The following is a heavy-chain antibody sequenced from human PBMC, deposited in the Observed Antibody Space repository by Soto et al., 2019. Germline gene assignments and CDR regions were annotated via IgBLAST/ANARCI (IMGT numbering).Heavy chain of an antibody. V-gene: IGHV4-30-4*01. CDR3: ARDRGIAAAGLDYYYYGMDV. Sequence: PSETLSLTCTVSGGSISSGDYYWSWIRQPPGKGLEWIGYIYYSGSTYYNPSLKSRVTISVDTSKNQFSLKLGSVTAADTAVYYCARDRGIAAAGLDYYYYGMDVWGQGTTVTVSS. D-gene: IGHD6-13*01. CDR1: GGSISSGDYY. CDR2: IYYSGST. J-gene: IGHJ6*02.